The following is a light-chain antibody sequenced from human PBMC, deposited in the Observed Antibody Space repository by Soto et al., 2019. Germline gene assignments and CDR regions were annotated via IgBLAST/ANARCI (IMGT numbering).Light chain of an antibody. CDR1: SGHSSYA. CDR3: QTWDTGARVV. V-gene: IGLV4-69*01. J-gene: IGLJ2*01. CDR2: LSSDGSH. Sequence: QLVLTQSPSASASLRASVKLTCTLSSGHSSYAIAWHQQQPEKGPRYLMKLSSDGSHSKGDGIPDRFSGSSSGAERYLTISSLQSEDEAEYYCQTWDTGARVVFGGGTKLTVL.